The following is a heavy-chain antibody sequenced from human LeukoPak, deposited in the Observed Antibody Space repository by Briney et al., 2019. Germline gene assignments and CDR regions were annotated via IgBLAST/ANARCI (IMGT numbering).Heavy chain of an antibody. Sequence: GASVKVSCKASGGTFSSYAISWVRQAPGQGLEWMGGIIPIFGTANYAQKFQGRVTITADESTSTAYMELSSLRSEDTAVYYCARGPHPNPFEELYDYWGQGTLVTVSS. V-gene: IGHV1-69*01. CDR2: IIPIFGTA. D-gene: IGHD3-10*01. CDR3: ARGPHPNPFEELYDY. J-gene: IGHJ4*02. CDR1: GGTFSSYA.